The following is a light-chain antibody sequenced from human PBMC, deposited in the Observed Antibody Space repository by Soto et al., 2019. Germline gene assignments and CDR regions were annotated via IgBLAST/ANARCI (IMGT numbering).Light chain of an antibody. Sequence: DIQLTQSPSFLSASVGDRVTITCRASQGISSYLAWYQLKPGKAPKLLISTASSLQSGVPSRFSGSGSETDFTLTISSLQPEDFATYSCQQSYSTTWTFGQGTKVDIK. V-gene: IGKV1-39*01. CDR2: TAS. CDR1: QGISSY. J-gene: IGKJ1*01. CDR3: QQSYSTTWT.